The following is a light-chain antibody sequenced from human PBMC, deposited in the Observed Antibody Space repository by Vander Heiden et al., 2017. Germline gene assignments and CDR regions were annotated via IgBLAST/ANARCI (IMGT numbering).Light chain of an antibody. CDR2: KDT. Sequence: SSELPQPPSVSVAPGQTARITCSGDALPNQFAYWYQQKPGQAPVLLIYKDTERPSGIPERFSGSNSGTTVTLTISDVQAEDEADYYCQSADSSGTHVFAAGTKVTV. J-gene: IGLJ1*01. V-gene: IGLV3-25*03. CDR1: ALPNQF. CDR3: QSADSSGTHV.